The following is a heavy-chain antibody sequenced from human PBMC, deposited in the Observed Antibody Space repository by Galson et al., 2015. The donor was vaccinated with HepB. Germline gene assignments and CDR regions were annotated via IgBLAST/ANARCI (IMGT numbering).Heavy chain of an antibody. CDR3: ARDGGHYDILTGWDY. J-gene: IGHJ4*02. V-gene: IGHV3-48*02. Sequence: SLRLSCAASGFTFSSYSMNWVRQAPGKGLEWVSYISSSSSTIYYADSVKGRFTISRDNAKNSLYLQMNSLRDEDTAVYYCARDGGHYDILTGWDYWGQGTLVTVSS. D-gene: IGHD3-9*01. CDR2: ISSSSSTI. CDR1: GFTFSSYS.